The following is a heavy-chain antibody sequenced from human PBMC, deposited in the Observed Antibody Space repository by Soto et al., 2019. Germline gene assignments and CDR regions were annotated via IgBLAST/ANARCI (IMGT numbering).Heavy chain of an antibody. V-gene: IGHV3-48*01. Sequence: GGSLRLSCAASGFTFSSYSMNWVRQAPGKGLEWVSYISSSSSSTIYYADSVKGRFTISRDNAKNSLYLQMNSLRAEDTAVYYCAREADILNCFDPWGQGTLVTVSS. D-gene: IGHD3-9*01. CDR2: ISSSSSSTI. CDR1: GFTFSSYS. CDR3: AREADILNCFDP. J-gene: IGHJ5*02.